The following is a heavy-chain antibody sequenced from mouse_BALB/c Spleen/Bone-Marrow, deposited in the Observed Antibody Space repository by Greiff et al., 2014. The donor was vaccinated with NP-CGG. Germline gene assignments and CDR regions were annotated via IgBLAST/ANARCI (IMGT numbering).Heavy chain of an antibody. CDR3: ARRTMITAMDY. CDR1: GYPFTGYT. CDR2: INPYNGGT. Sequence: EVKLQESGPELVKPGASMKISCKASGYPFTGYTMNWVKQSHGKNFEWIGLINPYNGGTIYNQKFKGKATLTVDKSSSTAYMELLSLTSEDSAVYYCARRTMITAMDYWGQGTSVTVSS. D-gene: IGHD2-4*01. J-gene: IGHJ4*01. V-gene: IGHV1-18*01.